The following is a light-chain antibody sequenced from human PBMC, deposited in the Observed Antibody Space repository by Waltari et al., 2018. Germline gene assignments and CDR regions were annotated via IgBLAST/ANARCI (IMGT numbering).Light chain of an antibody. CDR1: QSVLSSSNNQNY. CDR2: WAS. Sequence: DIVMTQSPDSLAVSLGERATINCKSSQSVLSSSNNQNYLAWYQQKPRQPPKLLIYWASTRESGVPDRFSGSGSGTDFTLTISSLQAEDIATYYCQQYDNLPPYTFGQGTKLEIK. CDR3: QQYDNLPPYT. J-gene: IGKJ2*01. V-gene: IGKV4-1*01.